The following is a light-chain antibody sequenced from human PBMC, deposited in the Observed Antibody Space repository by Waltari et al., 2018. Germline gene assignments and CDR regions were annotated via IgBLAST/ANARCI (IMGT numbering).Light chain of an antibody. CDR1: ALPKKY. J-gene: IGLJ3*02. V-gene: IGLV3-10*01. CDR3: SSTDNSGDQRV. Sequence: SYELTQPPSVSVSPGLTARITCSGDALPKKYAYWYRQKSSQAPVLVIYEDSNRPSGLPEGFSGSRSGNMATLTISGAQVEDEADYYCSSTDNSGDQRVFGGGTKLTVL. CDR2: EDS.